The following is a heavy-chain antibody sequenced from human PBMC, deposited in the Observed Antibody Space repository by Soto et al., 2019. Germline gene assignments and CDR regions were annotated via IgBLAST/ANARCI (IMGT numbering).Heavy chain of an antibody. V-gene: IGHV4-39*01. CDR3: ARRYGGTFDY. Sequence: SETLSLTCTVSGGSISSSDYYWGWIRQPPGKGLEWIGNIYYSGSASYNPSLKSRVTISVDTSKNQVSLKLSSVTAADTAVYYCARRYGGTFDYWGQGTLVTVSS. CDR1: GGSISSSDYY. J-gene: IGHJ4*02. CDR2: IYYSGSA. D-gene: IGHD2-15*01.